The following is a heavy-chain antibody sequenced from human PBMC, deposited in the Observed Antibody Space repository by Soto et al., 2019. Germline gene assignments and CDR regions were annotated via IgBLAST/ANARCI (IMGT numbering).Heavy chain of an antibody. CDR2: IYYSGST. CDR3: ASDYYYGSGRGDY. D-gene: IGHD3-10*01. J-gene: IGHJ4*02. Sequence: QLQLQESGPGLVKPSETLSLTYTVSGGSISSSSYYWGWIRQPPGKGLEWIGSIYYSGSTYYNPSLKSRVTISVDTSKNQFSLKLSSVTAADTAVYYCASDYYYGSGRGDYWGQGTLVTVSS. V-gene: IGHV4-39*01. CDR1: GGSISSSSYY.